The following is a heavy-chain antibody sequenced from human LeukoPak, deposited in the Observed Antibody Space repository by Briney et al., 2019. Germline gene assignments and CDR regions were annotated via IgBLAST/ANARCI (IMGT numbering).Heavy chain of an antibody. Sequence: SETLSLTCTVSGGSISSSSYYWGWIRQPPGKGLEWIGSIYYSGSTYYNPSLKSRVTISVDTSKNQFSLKLSSVTAADTAVYYCARRTILTPRGAFDIWGQGTMVTVSS. D-gene: IGHD3-9*01. J-gene: IGHJ3*02. CDR2: IYYSGST. CDR1: GGSISSSSYY. V-gene: IGHV4-39*01. CDR3: ARRTILTPRGAFDI.